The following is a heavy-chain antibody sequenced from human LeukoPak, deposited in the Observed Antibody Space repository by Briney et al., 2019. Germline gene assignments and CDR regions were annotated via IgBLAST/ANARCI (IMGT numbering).Heavy chain of an antibody. CDR2: VHYSGST. Sequence: SETLSLTCTVSGGSISGYYWSWIRQPPGKGLEWIGYVHYSGSTTYSPSLNSRVTISVDTSKNQFSLKLTSVTAADTAVYYCARTFNTNLYYFDYWGQGTLVTVSS. CDR3: ARTFNTNLYYFDY. D-gene: IGHD2-2*01. J-gene: IGHJ4*02. CDR1: GGSISGYY. V-gene: IGHV4-59*01.